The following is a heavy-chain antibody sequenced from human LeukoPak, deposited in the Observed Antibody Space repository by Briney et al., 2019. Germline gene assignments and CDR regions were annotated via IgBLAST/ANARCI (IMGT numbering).Heavy chain of an antibody. V-gene: IGHV3-21*01. Sequence: PGGSLRLSCAASGFTFSSYSMNWVRQAPGKGLEWVSSISSSSSYIYYADSVKGRFTIFRDNAKNSLYLQMNSLRAEDTAVYYCARGGGTYDFWSGYQAGWGQGTLVTVSS. J-gene: IGHJ4*02. CDR3: ARGGGTYDFWSGYQAG. CDR1: GFTFSSYS. CDR2: ISSSSSYI. D-gene: IGHD3-3*01.